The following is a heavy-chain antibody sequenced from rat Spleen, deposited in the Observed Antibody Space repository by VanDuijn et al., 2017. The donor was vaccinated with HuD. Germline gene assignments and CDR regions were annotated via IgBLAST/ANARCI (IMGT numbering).Heavy chain of an antibody. D-gene: IGHD2-2*01. V-gene: IGHV5-25*01. Sequence: EVQLVESGGGLVQPGRSLKLSCAASGFTFSNYDMAWVRQGPTKSLEWVASISTNTYYRDSVKGRFTISRDNAQSTLYLQMDSLRSEDTATYYCARAGYLRDWYFDFWGPGTMVTVSS. CDR1: GFTFSNYD. J-gene: IGHJ1*01. CDR3: ARAGYLRDWYFDF. CDR2: ISTNT.